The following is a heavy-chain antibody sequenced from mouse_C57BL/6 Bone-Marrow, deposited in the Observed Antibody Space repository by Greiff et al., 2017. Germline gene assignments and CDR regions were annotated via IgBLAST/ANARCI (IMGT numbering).Heavy chain of an antibody. Sequence: QVQLKESGAELVRPGASVKLSCKASGYTFTDYYINWVKQRPGQGLEWIARIYPGSGNTYYNEKFKGKATLTAEKSSSTAYMQLSSLTSEDSAVYFCAKDGDYYGSCPFAYWGQGTLVTFSA. CDR2: IYPGSGNT. D-gene: IGHD1-1*01. CDR1: GYTFTDYY. J-gene: IGHJ3*01. CDR3: AKDGDYYGSCPFAY. V-gene: IGHV1-76*01.